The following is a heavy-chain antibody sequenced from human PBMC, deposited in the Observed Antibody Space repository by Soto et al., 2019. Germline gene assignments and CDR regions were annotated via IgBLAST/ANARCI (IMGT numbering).Heavy chain of an antibody. Sequence: EVQLVESGGGLVQPGGSLKPSCAASGFTFGLYSMSWVRQAPGRGLEWVSYISRSSTGIHYADSVKGRFTISRDDATNSMHLQMNSLRDGDTAVYYCARAVTWGLDVWGQGTTVSISS. CDR2: ISRSSTGI. CDR3: ARAVTWGLDV. CDR1: GFTFGLYS. J-gene: IGHJ6*02. D-gene: IGHD3-10*01. V-gene: IGHV3-48*02.